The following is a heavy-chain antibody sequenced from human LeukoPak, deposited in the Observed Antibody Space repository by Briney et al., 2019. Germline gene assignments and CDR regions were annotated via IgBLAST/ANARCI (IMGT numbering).Heavy chain of an antibody. CDR2: ISAYNGNT. V-gene: IGHV1-18*01. Sequence: GASVKVSCKASGYTFTSYGISWVRQAPGQGREWMGCISAYNGNTNYAQKLQGRVTMTTDTSTSTAYMELRSLRSDDTAVYYCARGPGRITMIVVVPFDPWGQGTLVTVSS. CDR3: ARGPGRITMIVVVPFDP. J-gene: IGHJ5*02. CDR1: GYTFTSYG. D-gene: IGHD3-22*01.